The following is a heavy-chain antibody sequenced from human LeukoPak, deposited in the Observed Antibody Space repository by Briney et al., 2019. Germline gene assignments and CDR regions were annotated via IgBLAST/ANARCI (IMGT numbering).Heavy chain of an antibody. CDR2: MHHNSGNT. CDR1: GYTFPRYD. D-gene: IGHD3-9*01. Sequence: SVPVSCKASGYTFPRYDMNWVRQATGQGLEWMGWMHHNSGNTGYAQKFQGRVTMTRNTSISTAYMELSSLRSEDTAVYYCARYYDILTDEGYFDYWGQGTLVTVSS. V-gene: IGHV1-8*01. J-gene: IGHJ4*02. CDR3: ARYYDILTDEGYFDY.